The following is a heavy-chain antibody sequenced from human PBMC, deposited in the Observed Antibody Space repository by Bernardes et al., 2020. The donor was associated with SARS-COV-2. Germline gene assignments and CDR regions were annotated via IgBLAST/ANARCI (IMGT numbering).Heavy chain of an antibody. CDR3: ARIYSTSSFDFDY. CDR2: IWFDGNTK. Sequence: GGSLRLSCEVSGFNFRRFGMHWVRQAPGKGLEWVAVIWFDGNTKYYGQSVKGRFTISRDNAKNSLFMEMNTLRAEDTAVYYCARIYSTSSFDFDYWGQGTLVTVSS. D-gene: IGHD6-6*01. V-gene: IGHV3-33*03. J-gene: IGHJ4*02. CDR1: GFNFRRFG.